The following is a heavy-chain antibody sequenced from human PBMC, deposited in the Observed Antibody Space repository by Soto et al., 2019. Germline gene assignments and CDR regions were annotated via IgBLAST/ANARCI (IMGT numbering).Heavy chain of an antibody. CDR2: ISPSGDVT. J-gene: IGHJ4*02. Sequence: VQLVESGGGLVQPGGSLRLSCSTSGFFFTDYFMSWIRQAPGKGLEWVSYISPSGDVTHYADSVKGRFTISRDNTKNSLFLQMSSLRDDDTAVYYCARQLERRVGAASHWGQGTRVSVSS. D-gene: IGHD1-26*01. CDR1: GFFFTDYF. V-gene: IGHV3-11*01. CDR3: ARQLERRVGAASH.